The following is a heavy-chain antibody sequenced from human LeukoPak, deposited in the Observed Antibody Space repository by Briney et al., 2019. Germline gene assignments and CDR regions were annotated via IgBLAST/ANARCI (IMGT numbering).Heavy chain of an antibody. Sequence: PGGSLRLSCAASGFTFRSYWMSWVRQAPGKGLEWVALIKQDRGEKYYLDSVEGRFTISRDNTENSLYLQMTSLRAEDTAVYFCAVVSSDYYSNYPFHRWGQGTLVTVSS. V-gene: IGHV3-7*01. CDR3: AVVSSDYYSNYPFHR. CDR2: IKQDRGEK. CDR1: GFTFRSYW. J-gene: IGHJ1*01. D-gene: IGHD3-3*01.